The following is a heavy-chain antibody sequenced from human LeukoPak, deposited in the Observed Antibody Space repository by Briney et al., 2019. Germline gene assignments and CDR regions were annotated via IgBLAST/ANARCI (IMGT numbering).Heavy chain of an antibody. J-gene: IGHJ6*03. CDR1: GYTFTSYD. D-gene: IGHD3-3*01. V-gene: IGHV1-8*03. Sequence: GASVKVSCKASGYTFTSYDINWVRQATGQGLEWMGWMNPNSGNTGYAQKLQGRVTITRNTSISTAYMQLSSLRAEDTAVYYCARRGDDFWSGYHYYYMDVWGKGTTVTVSS. CDR2: MNPNSGNT. CDR3: ARRGDDFWSGYHYYYMDV.